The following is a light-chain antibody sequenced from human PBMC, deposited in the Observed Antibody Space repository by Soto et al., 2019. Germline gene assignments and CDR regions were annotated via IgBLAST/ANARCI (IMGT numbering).Light chain of an antibody. CDR2: GAS. J-gene: IGKJ1*01. V-gene: IGKV1-5*01. Sequence: DIDMTQSPSALSASVGDRVTITCRASEDVSDWLVWYQQKPGQSPKLLIHGASTLESGVPSRFSGSGYGSQFTLTISSLLPDDLATYYFQEYNSYSPTFGPGTKVEIK. CDR3: QEYNSYSPT. CDR1: EDVSDW.